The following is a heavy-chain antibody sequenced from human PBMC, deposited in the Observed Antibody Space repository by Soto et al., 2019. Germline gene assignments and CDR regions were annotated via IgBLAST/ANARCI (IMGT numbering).Heavy chain of an antibody. J-gene: IGHJ6*03. Sequence: PLELMSLTWTVAEGYISSYYWSWIRKKQGKGLEWIGYIYYSGSTNYNPSLKSRVTISVDTSKNQFSLKLSSVTAADTAVYYCARRLRKDIVVVPAAMPYYYYYMDVWGKGTTVTVSS. CDR1: EGYISSYY. D-gene: IGHD2-2*01. CDR2: IYYSGST. CDR3: ARRLRKDIVVVPAAMPYYYYYMDV. V-gene: IGHV4-59*01.